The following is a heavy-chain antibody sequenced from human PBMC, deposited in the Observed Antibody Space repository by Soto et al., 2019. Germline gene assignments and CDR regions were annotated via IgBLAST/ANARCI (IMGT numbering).Heavy chain of an antibody. V-gene: IGHV1-18*01. J-gene: IGHJ6*03. CDR3: ARVPPPVTTRYYYDTDV. CDR2: ISAYNGNT. Sequence: QVQLVQSGAEVKKPGASVKVSCKASGYTFTSYGISWVRQAPGQGLEWMGWISAYNGNTNYAQKLQGRVTMTTDTSKSTAYMGLRSLRSDDTAVYYCARVPPPVTTRYYYDTDVWGKGTTVTVSS. D-gene: IGHD4-17*01. CDR1: GYTFTSYG.